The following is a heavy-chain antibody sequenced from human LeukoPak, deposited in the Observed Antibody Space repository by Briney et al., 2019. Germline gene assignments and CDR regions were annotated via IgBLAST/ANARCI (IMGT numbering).Heavy chain of an antibody. J-gene: IGHJ4*02. Sequence: PGGSLRLSCAASGFTFSSYGMHWVRQAPGKGLEWVANIQQVGTEKYYVDSVKGRFTISRDNTKNSLYLQMDSLRAEDTAVYYCATESFYASDYWGQGTLVTVSS. V-gene: IGHV3-7*01. CDR2: IQQVGTEK. D-gene: IGHD2-2*01. CDR3: ATESFYASDY. CDR1: GFTFSSYG.